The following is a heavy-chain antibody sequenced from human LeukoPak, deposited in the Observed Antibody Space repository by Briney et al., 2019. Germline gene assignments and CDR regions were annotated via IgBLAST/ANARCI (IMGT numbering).Heavy chain of an antibody. CDR3: ARENGCFDY. CDR2: IYTSGRT. V-gene: IGHV4-4*07. D-gene: IGHD2-8*01. J-gene: IGHJ4*02. CDR1: GGSISYYY. Sequence: KASETLSLTCTVSGGSISYYYWNWIRQTAGKGLEWIGRIYTSGRTYYNPSLKSRVSMSVDTSKNQFSLKLSSVTAADTAVYYCARENGCFDYWGQGTLVTVSS.